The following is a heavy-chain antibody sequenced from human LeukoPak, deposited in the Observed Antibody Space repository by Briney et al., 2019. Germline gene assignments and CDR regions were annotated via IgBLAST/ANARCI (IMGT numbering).Heavy chain of an antibody. CDR3: ATRYGSGSPISYLDL. CDR1: GYTFTGYY. V-gene: IGHV1-2*02. J-gene: IGHJ2*01. D-gene: IGHD3-10*01. Sequence: ASVKVSCKASGYTFTGYYMHWVRRAPGQGLEWMGWINPNSGDTHYPQTFQARVTMTRDTSISTAYMELSRLRSDDTAMYYCATRYGSGSPISYLDLWGRGTLVTVSS. CDR2: INPNSGDT.